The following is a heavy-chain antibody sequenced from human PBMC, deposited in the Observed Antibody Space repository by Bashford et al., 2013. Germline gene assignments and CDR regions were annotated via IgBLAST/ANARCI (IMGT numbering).Heavy chain of an antibody. CDR3: AREYTSSWHGPFDY. Sequence: GSLRLSCTASGFPFSSYGMHWVRQAPGKGLEWVALIWFDGSNKKYADSVKGRFTIFRDNTRNLMYLQMDSLLAEDTAVYYCAREYTSSWHGPFDYVGPGNSWSPSP. V-gene: IGHV3-33*08. J-gene: IGHJ4*02. CDR2: IWFDGSNK. CDR1: GFPFSSYG. D-gene: IGHD2-2*01.